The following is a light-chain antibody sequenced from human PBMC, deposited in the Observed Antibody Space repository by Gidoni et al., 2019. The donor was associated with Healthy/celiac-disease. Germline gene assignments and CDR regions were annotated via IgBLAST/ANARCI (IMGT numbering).Light chain of an antibody. CDR2: DVS. V-gene: IGLV2-14*03. Sequence: QSALTQPASVSGSPGPSITISCTGTSSDVGGYNYVSWYQQHPGKAPKLMISDVSNRPSGVSNRFSGSKSGNTASLTISGLQAEDEADYYCSSYTSSSTPVVFGGGTKLTVL. J-gene: IGLJ2*01. CDR1: SSDVGGYNY. CDR3: SSYTSSSTPVV.